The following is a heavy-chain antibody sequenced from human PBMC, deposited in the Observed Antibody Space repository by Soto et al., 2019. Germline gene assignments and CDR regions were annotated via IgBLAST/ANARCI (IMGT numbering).Heavy chain of an antibody. J-gene: IGHJ4*02. Sequence: QVQLVESGGGVVQPGRSLRLSCAASGFTFSSYGMHWVRQAPGKGLEWVAVIWYDGRNKYYADSVKGRFTISRDNSKNTPYLQMNSLRAEDTAVYYCARDSTHDYGDYGPAYWGQGTLVTVSS. V-gene: IGHV3-33*01. CDR1: GFTFSSYG. CDR3: ARDSTHDYGDYGPAY. CDR2: IWYDGRNK. D-gene: IGHD4-17*01.